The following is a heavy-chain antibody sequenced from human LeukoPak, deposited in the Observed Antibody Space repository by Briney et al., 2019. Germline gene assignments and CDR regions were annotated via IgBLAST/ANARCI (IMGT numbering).Heavy chain of an antibody. CDR3: ARDTFRNSAATRGLPDY. D-gene: IGHD2-2*01. CDR1: GGTFSSYA. V-gene: IGHV1-69*06. CDR2: VIPIFGTA. J-gene: IGHJ4*02. Sequence: SVTVSCKASGGTFSSYAISWVRQAPGQGLEWMGGVIPIFGTANYAQKFQGRVTITADKSTSTAYMELSSLRSEDTAVYYCARDTFRNSAATRGLPDYWGQGTLVTVSS.